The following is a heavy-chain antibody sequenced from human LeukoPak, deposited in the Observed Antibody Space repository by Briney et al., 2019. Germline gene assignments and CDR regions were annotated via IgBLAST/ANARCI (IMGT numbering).Heavy chain of an antibody. Sequence: SETLSLTCTVSGGSVSSGSYYWSWIRQPPGKGLEWIGYIYYSGSTNYNPSLKSRVTISVDTSKNQFSLKLSSVTAADTAVYYCARVGEGFYDSSDYWGQGTLVTVSS. CDR2: IYYSGST. CDR1: GGSVSSGSYY. V-gene: IGHV4-61*01. CDR3: ARVGEGFYDSSDY. D-gene: IGHD3-22*01. J-gene: IGHJ4*02.